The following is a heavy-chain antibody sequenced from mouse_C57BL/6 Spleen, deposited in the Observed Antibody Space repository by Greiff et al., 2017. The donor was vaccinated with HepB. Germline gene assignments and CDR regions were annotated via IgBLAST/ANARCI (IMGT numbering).Heavy chain of an antibody. J-gene: IGHJ2*01. CDR2: IDPSDSET. D-gene: IGHD2-5*01. CDR3: ARLGYYSNYDFDY. V-gene: IGHV1-52*01. CDR1: GYTFTSYW. Sequence: QVQLQQPGAELVRPGSSVKLSCKASGYTFTSYWMHWVKQRPIQGLEWIGNIDPSDSETHYNQKFKDKATLTVDKSSSTAYMQLSSLTSEDSAVYYCARLGYYSNYDFDYWGQGTTLTGSS.